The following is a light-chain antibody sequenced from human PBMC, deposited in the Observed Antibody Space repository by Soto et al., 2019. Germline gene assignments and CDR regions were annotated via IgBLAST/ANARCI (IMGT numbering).Light chain of an antibody. CDR2: AAS. CDR1: QSISSY. Sequence: DIQMTQSPSSLSASVGDRVTITCRASQSISSYLNWYQHKPGKAPKLLIYAASTLQSGVPSRFSGSGSGTDFTLTISSLQPEDFATYYCQQSYSTPPWTFGQGTKV. J-gene: IGKJ1*01. CDR3: QQSYSTPPWT. V-gene: IGKV1-39*01.